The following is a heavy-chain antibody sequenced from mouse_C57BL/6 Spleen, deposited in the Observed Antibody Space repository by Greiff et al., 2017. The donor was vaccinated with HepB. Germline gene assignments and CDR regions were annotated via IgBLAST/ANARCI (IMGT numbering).Heavy chain of an antibody. CDR1: GYAFSSYW. Sequence: QVQLQQSGAELVKPGASVKISCKASGYAFSSYWMNWVKQRPGKGLEWIGQIYPGDGDTNYNGKFKGKATLTADKSSSTAYMQLSSMTSEDSAVYYYARTETSWYFDVWGTGTTVTVSS. J-gene: IGHJ1*03. V-gene: IGHV1-80*01. CDR2: IYPGDGDT. CDR3: ARTETSWYFDV.